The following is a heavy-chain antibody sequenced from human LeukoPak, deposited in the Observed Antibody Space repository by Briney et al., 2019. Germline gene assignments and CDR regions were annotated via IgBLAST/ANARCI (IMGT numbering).Heavy chain of an antibody. Sequence: PGGSLRLSCAASGFTFSSYAMSWVRQAPGKGLEWVSVISASGGSTDYADSVKGRFTISRDNSKNTLYLQMNSLRAEDTAVYYCAKGSYYDNSGRAYFDYWGQGTLVTVSS. D-gene: IGHD3-22*01. CDR2: ISASGGST. J-gene: IGHJ4*02. V-gene: IGHV3-23*01. CDR1: GFTFSSYA. CDR3: AKGSYYDNSGRAYFDY.